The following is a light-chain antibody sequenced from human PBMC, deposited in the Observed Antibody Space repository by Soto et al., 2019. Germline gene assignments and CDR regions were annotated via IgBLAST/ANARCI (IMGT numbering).Light chain of an antibody. CDR1: QSISSW. Sequence: IHITYSPSTLSASVGDRVTITCRASQSISSWLAWYQQKPGKAPKLLIYDASSLESGVPSRFSGSGSGTEFTLTISSLKPDDFATYYCQHYNSYWTFCQGTRVDIK. V-gene: IGKV1-5*01. CDR2: DAS. CDR3: QHYNSYWT. J-gene: IGKJ1*01.